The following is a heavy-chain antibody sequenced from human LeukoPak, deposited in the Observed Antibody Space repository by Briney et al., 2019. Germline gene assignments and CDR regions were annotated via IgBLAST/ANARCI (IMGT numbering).Heavy chain of an antibody. D-gene: IGHD3-22*01. Sequence: KPGESLKISCKRSGYSFSSYWVGWVRQMPGKGLEWMGIIYPGDSDTRYSPSFQGQVTISADKSISTAYLQWSSLKASDTAMYYCARRFSSGYYYFDYWGQGTLVTVSS. V-gene: IGHV5-51*01. J-gene: IGHJ4*02. CDR3: ARRFSSGYYYFDY. CDR2: IYPGDSDT. CDR1: GYSFSSYW.